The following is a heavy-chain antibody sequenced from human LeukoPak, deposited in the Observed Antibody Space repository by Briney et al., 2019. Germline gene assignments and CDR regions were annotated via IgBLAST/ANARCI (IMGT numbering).Heavy chain of an antibody. V-gene: IGHV3-23*01. CDR2: ISGSGGST. Sequence: PGASLRLSCAASGFTFSSYAMSWVRQAPGQGLEWFSAISGSGGSTYYADSVKGRFTISRDNSKNTLYLQMNSLRAEDTAVYYCARCITIFGVVSYYYGMDVWGQGTTVTVSS. J-gene: IGHJ6*02. CDR1: GFTFSSYA. CDR3: ARCITIFGVVSYYYGMDV. D-gene: IGHD3-3*01.